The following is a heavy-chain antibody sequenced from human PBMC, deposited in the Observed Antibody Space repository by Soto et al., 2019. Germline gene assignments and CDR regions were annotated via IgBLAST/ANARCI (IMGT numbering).Heavy chain of an antibody. CDR2: IIPIFGTA. J-gene: IGHJ6*02. CDR1: GGTFSSYA. Sequence: SVKVSCKASGGTFSSYAISWVRQAPGQGLEWMGGIIPIFGTANYAQKFQGRVTIAADESTSTAYMELSSLRSEDTAVYYCARDGRTYYDILTGYYGYYYYGMDVWGQGTTVTVSS. CDR3: ARDGRTYYDILTGYYGYYYYGMDV. D-gene: IGHD3-9*01. V-gene: IGHV1-69*13.